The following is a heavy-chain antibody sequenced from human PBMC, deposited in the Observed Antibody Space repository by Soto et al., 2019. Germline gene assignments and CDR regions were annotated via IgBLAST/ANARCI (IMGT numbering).Heavy chain of an antibody. CDR2: ISGSGGTT. CDR1: GFTFYNYA. D-gene: IGHD3-10*01. CDR3: AKDYFGSVIYNWFDP. J-gene: IGHJ5*02. V-gene: IGHV3-23*01. Sequence: GGSLRLSCAASGFTFYNYAMNWVRQAPGKGREWVSGISGSGGTTYYADSVRGRFTISRDNSKNTLYLQMNSLRAEDTAVYYCAKDYFGSVIYNWFDPWGQGTLVTVSS.